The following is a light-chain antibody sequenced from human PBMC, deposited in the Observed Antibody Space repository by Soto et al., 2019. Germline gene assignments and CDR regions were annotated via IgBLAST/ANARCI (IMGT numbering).Light chain of an antibody. V-gene: IGKV1-39*01. CDR3: QQYVSAPIT. CDR2: AAS. CDR1: QSISSY. J-gene: IGKJ5*01. Sequence: DIQMTQSPSSLSASVGDRVTITCRASQSISSYLNWYQQKPGKAPKLLIYAASSLQSGVPSRFSGSGSGTDFTLTISSLQPEDFAVYYCQQYVSAPITFGQGTRLEIK.